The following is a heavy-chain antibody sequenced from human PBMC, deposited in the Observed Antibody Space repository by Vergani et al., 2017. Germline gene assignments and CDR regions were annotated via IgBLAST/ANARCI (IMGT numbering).Heavy chain of an antibody. CDR2: IRYDGSNK. D-gene: IGHD6-19*01. V-gene: IGHV3-30*02. Sequence: QVQLVESGGGVVQPGGSLRLSCAASGFTFSSYGMHWVRQAPGKGLEWVAFIRYDGSNKYYADSGKDRFTISRDNSKNTLYLQMNSLRGEDTAVYYCAKDTVRGSQWNYWGQGTLVTVSS. CDR1: GFTFSSYG. J-gene: IGHJ4*02. CDR3: AKDTVRGSQWNY.